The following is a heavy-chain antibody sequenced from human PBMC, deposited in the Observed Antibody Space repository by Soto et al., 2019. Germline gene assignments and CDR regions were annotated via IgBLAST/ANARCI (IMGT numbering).Heavy chain of an antibody. D-gene: IGHD3-10*01. CDR3: ARGGAGGMDV. CDR1: GGSISSGGYY. V-gene: IGHV4-31*03. J-gene: IGHJ6*02. CDR2: IYYSGST. Sequence: QVQLQESGPGLVKPSQTLSLTCTVSGGSISSGGYYWSWIRQHPGKGLEWIGYIYYSGSTYYNPSLKSRVTISVDPSKNQSSLKLGSVLAADAAVYYGARGGAGGMDVWGQGTTVTVSS.